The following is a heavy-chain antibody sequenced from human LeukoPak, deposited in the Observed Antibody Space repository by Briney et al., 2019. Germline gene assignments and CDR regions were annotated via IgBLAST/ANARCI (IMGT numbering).Heavy chain of an antibody. J-gene: IGHJ4*02. D-gene: IGHD5-24*01. V-gene: IGHV4-38-2*02. CDR3: ARVGDGYNYPSDY. CDR2: IYHSGSP. Sequence: SETLSLACTVSGYSISSGHYWGWVRQPPGKGLEWIGSIYHSGSPYYNPSLKSRVTISIDTSKNQFSLKLTSVTAADTAVYYCARVGDGYNYPSDYWGQGTLVTVSS. CDR1: GYSISSGHY.